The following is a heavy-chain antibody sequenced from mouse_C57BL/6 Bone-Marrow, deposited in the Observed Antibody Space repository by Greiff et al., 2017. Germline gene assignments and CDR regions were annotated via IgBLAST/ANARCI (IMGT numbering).Heavy chain of an antibody. J-gene: IGHJ1*03. CDR2: ISSGGSYT. V-gene: IGHV5-6*01. CDR3: ARRGFYYGSRGYFDV. Sequence: EVQLVESGGDLVKPGGSLKLSCAASGFTFSSYGMSWVRQTPDKRLEWVATISSGGSYTYYPDSVKGRFTISRDNAKNTLYLQMSSLKSEDTAMYYWARRGFYYGSRGYFDVWGTGTTVTVSS. CDR1: GFTFSSYG. D-gene: IGHD1-1*01.